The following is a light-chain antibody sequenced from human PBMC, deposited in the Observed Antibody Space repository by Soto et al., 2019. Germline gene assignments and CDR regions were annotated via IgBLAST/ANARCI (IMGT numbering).Light chain of an antibody. CDR1: QTISFNS. J-gene: IGKJ2*01. CDR2: HAS. V-gene: IGKV3-20*01. Sequence: EIVLTQSPGTLSLSPGERATLSCRASQTISFNSLAWYQQKPGQAPRLLIYHASTRATGIPDRFSGSGSGTDFTLTISRLEPEDFAVYYCQSYVSSSMYTFGQGTNLEIK. CDR3: QSYVSSSMYT.